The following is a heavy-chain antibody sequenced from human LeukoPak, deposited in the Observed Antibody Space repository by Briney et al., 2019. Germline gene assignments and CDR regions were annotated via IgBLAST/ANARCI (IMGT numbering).Heavy chain of an antibody. Sequence: SSETLSLTCTVSGGSISSGGYYWSWIRQHPGKGLEWIGYIYYSGSTYYNPSLKSRVTISVDTSKNQFSLKLSSVTAADTAVYYCARGSLRLFDYWGQGTLVTVSS. V-gene: IGHV4-31*03. D-gene: IGHD5/OR15-5a*01. CDR1: GGSISSGGYY. J-gene: IGHJ4*02. CDR3: ARGSLRLFDY. CDR2: IYYSGST.